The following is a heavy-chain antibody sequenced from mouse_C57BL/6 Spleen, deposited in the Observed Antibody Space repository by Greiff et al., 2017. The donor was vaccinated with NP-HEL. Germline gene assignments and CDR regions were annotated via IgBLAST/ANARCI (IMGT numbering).Heavy chain of an antibody. J-gene: IGHJ4*01. CDR2: IDPENGDT. Sequence: DVQLQESGAELVRPGASVKLSCTASGFNIKDDYMHWVKQRPEQGLEWIGWIDPENGDTEYASKFQGKATITADTSSNTAYLQLSSLTSEDTAVYYCTTHYYGSSSYAMDYWGQGTSVTVSS. CDR1: GFNIKDDY. D-gene: IGHD1-1*01. V-gene: IGHV14-4*01. CDR3: TTHYYGSSSYAMDY.